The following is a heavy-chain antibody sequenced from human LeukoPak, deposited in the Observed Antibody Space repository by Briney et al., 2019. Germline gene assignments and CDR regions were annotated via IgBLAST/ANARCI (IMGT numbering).Heavy chain of an antibody. D-gene: IGHD6-19*01. Sequence: SVKVSCKASGGAFSSYAISWVRQAPGQGLEWMGGIIPIFGTANYAQKFQGRVTITADESTSTAYMELSSLRSEDTAVYYCARDRYSSGWPNWFDPWGQGTLVTVSS. V-gene: IGHV1-69*13. CDR2: IIPIFGTA. CDR3: ARDRYSSGWPNWFDP. CDR1: GGAFSSYA. J-gene: IGHJ5*02.